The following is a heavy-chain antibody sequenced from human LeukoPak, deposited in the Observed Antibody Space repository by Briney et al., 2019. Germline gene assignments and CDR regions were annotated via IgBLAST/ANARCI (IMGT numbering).Heavy chain of an antibody. CDR1: GYXFTGHY. V-gene: IGHV1-2*02. J-gene: IGHJ4*02. Sequence: ASVKVSCKASGYXFTGHYIHWVRQAPGQGLEWMGWINPNSGGTHYAQKFQGRVTMTMDTSISTAYMELSRLRSDDTAVYYCARVGRGDSSYFDYWGQGTLVTVSS. CDR2: INPNSGGT. D-gene: IGHD4-17*01. CDR3: ARVGRGDSSYFDY.